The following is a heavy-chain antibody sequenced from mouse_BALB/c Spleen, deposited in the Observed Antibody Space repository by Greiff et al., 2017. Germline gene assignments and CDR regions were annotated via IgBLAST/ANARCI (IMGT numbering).Heavy chain of an antibody. D-gene: IGHD3-3*01. Sequence: VQLVESGAELVRPGTSVKVSCKASGYAFTNYLIEWVKQRPGQGLEWIGVINPGSGGTNYNEKFKGKATLTADKSSSTAYMQLSSLTSDDSAVYFCAREGLYAMDYWGQGTSVTVSS. V-gene: IGHV1-54*03. J-gene: IGHJ4*01. CDR1: GYAFTNYL. CDR2: INPGSGGT. CDR3: AREGLYAMDY.